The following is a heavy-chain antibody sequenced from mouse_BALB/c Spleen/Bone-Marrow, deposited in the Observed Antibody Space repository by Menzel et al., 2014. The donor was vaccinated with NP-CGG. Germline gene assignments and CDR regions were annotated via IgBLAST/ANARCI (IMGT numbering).Heavy chain of an antibody. CDR1: GYAFTNYL. J-gene: IGHJ4*01. Sequence: VQLQESGAELVRPGTSVKVSCKASGYAFTNYLIEWVKQRPGQGLEWIGVINPGSGGTNYNEKFKGKATLTADKSSSTACMQLSSLTSDDSAVYFCARRDDAMDYWGQGTSVTVSS. CDR2: INPGSGGT. D-gene: IGHD3-3*01. V-gene: IGHV1-54*03. CDR3: ARRDDAMDY.